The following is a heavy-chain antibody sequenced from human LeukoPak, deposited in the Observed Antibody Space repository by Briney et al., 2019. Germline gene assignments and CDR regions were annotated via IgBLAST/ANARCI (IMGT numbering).Heavy chain of an antibody. J-gene: IGHJ4*02. CDR2: IIPIFGTA. Sequence: GASVKVSCKASGGTFRSYAISWVRQAPGQRLEWMGGIIPIFGTANYAQKFQGRVTITTDESTSTAYMELSSLRSEDTAVYYCANLKAGGWSEFDYWGQGTLVTVSS. CDR1: GGTFRSYA. V-gene: IGHV1-69*05. CDR3: ANLKAGGWSEFDY. D-gene: IGHD6-19*01.